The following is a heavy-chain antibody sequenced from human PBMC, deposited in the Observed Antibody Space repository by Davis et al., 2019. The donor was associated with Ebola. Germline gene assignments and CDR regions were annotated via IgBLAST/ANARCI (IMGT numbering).Heavy chain of an antibody. D-gene: IGHD3-3*01. Sequence: SETLSITCTVSGGSISSSSYYWGWIRQPPGKGLEWIGSIYYSGSTYYNPSLKSRVTISVDTSKNQVSLKLSSVTAADTAVYYCARHRFTGMDVWGQGTTVTVSS. CDR2: IYYSGST. CDR1: GGSISSSSYY. V-gene: IGHV4-39*01. J-gene: IGHJ6*02. CDR3: ARHRFTGMDV.